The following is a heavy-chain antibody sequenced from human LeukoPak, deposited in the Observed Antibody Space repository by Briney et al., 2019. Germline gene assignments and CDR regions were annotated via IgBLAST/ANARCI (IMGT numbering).Heavy chain of an antibody. Sequence: ASVKVSCKASGYTFTGYYMHWVRQAPGQGLEWMGWINPNSGGTNYAQKFQGRVTMTRDTSISTAYMELSRLRSDDTAVYYCAREGPLVDTAMVLEYYYGMDVWGQGTTVTVSS. D-gene: IGHD5-18*01. CDR3: AREGPLVDTAMVLEYYYGMDV. CDR1: GYTFTGYY. CDR2: INPNSGGT. V-gene: IGHV1-2*02. J-gene: IGHJ6*02.